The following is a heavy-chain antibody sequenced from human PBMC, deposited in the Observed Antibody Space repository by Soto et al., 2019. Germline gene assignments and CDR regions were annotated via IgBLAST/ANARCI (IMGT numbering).Heavy chain of an antibody. CDR2: IDPSDSYT. CDR3: ATHGGYDILNWFDP. CDR1: GYSFTSYW. J-gene: IGHJ5*02. Sequence: LKISCKGSGYSFTSYWISWVRQMPGKGLEWMGRIDPSDSYTNYSPSFQGHVTISADKSISTAYLQWSSLKASDTAMYYCATHGGYDILNWFDPWGQGTLVTVSS. D-gene: IGHD3-9*01. V-gene: IGHV5-10-1*01.